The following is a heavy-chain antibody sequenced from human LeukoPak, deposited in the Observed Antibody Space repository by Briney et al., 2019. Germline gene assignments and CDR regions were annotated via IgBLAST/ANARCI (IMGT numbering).Heavy chain of an antibody. CDR3: ATDREGDPSAYYLV. D-gene: IGHD3-22*01. CDR2: TYTGGNS. V-gene: IGHV3-53*01. Sequence: GGSLRLSCAASGFTVSSIHMVWVRQAPGKGLEWVSVTYTGGNSYYADSVKGRFIISRDISKNTLYLQMNSLRAEDSAVYYCATDREGDPSAYYLVGGQGTLITVSS. CDR1: GFTVSSIH. J-gene: IGHJ4*02.